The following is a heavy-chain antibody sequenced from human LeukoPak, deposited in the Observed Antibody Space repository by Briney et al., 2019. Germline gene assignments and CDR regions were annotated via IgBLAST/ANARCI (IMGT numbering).Heavy chain of an antibody. CDR3: ARGLGISDYFDY. V-gene: IGHV1-69*10. J-gene: IGHJ4*02. CDR1: GGTFSSYA. Sequence: ASVTVSCKASGGTFSSYAISWVRQAPGQGLEWMGGIIPILGIANYAQKFQGRVTITADKSTSTAYMELSSLRSEDTAVYYCARGLGISDYFDYWGQGTLVTVSS. D-gene: IGHD7-27*01. CDR2: IIPILGIA.